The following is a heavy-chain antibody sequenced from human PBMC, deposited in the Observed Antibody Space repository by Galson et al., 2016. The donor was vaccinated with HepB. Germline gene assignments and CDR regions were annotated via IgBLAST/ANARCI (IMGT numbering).Heavy chain of an antibody. V-gene: IGHV3-23*01. D-gene: IGHD3-10*01. CDR2: IRRSGDSR. CDR1: GFTFNNYG. Sequence: SLRLSCAASGFTFNNYGMTWVRQAPGKGLEVVSSIRRSGDSRDYADSVKGRFTISRDNSKNTLYLQMNRLRAEDTAVYYCASGEKEGFWGQGTLVTVSS. CDR3: ASGEKEGF. J-gene: IGHJ4*02.